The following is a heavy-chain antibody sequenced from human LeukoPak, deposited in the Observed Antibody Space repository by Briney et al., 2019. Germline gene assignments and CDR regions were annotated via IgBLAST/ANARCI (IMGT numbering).Heavy chain of an antibody. CDR1: GFTFSSYA. CDR3: ARVIRCFDWLPLDY. D-gene: IGHD3-9*01. J-gene: IGHJ4*02. Sequence: GRSLRLSCAASGFTFSSYAMHWVRQAPGKGLEWVAVISYDGSNKYYADSVKGRFTISRDNSKNTLYLQMNSLRAEDTAVYYCARVIRCFDWLPLDYWGQGTLVTVSS. V-gene: IGHV3-30-3*01. CDR2: ISYDGSNK.